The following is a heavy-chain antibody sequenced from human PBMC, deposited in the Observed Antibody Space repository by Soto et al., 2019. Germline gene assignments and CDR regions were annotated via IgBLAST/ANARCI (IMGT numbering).Heavy chain of an antibody. J-gene: IGHJ6*02. Sequence: QVQLVQSGAEGKKPGASVKVSCKASGYTFTSYDINWGRQATGQGLEWMGWMNPNSGNTGYAQKFQGRVTMTRNTSISTAYMELSSLRSEDTAVYYCARERTGTTSMDVWGQGTTVTVSS. V-gene: IGHV1-8*01. D-gene: IGHD1-1*01. CDR1: GYTFTSYD. CDR3: ARERTGTTSMDV. CDR2: MNPNSGNT.